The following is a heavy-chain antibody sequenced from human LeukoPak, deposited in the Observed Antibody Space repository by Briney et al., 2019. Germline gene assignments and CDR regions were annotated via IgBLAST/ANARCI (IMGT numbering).Heavy chain of an antibody. D-gene: IGHD4-17*01. Sequence: PGGSLRLSCAASGFTFSSYAMSWVRQAPGKGLEWVSAISGSGGSTYYPGSVKGRFTISRENAKNSLYLQMNSLRAGDTAVYYCARAPHGDYFDYWGQGTLVTVSS. CDR2: ISGSGGST. V-gene: IGHV3-23*01. CDR3: ARAPHGDYFDY. CDR1: GFTFSSYA. J-gene: IGHJ4*02.